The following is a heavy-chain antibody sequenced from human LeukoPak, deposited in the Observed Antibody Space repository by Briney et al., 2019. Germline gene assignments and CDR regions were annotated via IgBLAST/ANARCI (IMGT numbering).Heavy chain of an antibody. CDR3: ARVLGQQLAPISYYYYGMDV. J-gene: IGHJ6*02. CDR2: IDARSGIT. CDR1: GFTFTIFG. V-gene: IGHV3-48*01. D-gene: IGHD6-13*01. Sequence: GGSLRLSCAASGFTFTIFGLNWVRQAPGKGPEWVSYIDARSGITYYADSVQGRFTISRDNAKESVFLQMNSLRADDTAVYYCARVLGQQLAPISYYYYGMDVWGQGTTVTVSS.